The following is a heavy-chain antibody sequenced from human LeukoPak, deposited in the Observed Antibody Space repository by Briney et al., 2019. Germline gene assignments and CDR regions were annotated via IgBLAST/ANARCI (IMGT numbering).Heavy chain of an antibody. Sequence: GGSLRLSCAASGFTFSSYAMHWVRQAPGKGLEWVAVISYDGSNKYYADSVKGRFTISRDNSKNTLYLQMNSLRAEDTAVYYCARDAKYYDFWSGYYNGDYYYYGMDVWGQGTTVTVSS. D-gene: IGHD3-3*01. CDR2: ISYDGSNK. CDR3: ARDAKYYDFWSGYYNGDYYYYGMDV. V-gene: IGHV3-30-3*01. J-gene: IGHJ6*02. CDR1: GFTFSSYA.